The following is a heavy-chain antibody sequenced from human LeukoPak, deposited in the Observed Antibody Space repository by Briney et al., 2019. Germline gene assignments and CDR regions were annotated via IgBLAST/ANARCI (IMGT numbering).Heavy chain of an antibody. CDR2: IYYSGST. D-gene: IGHD6-13*01. V-gene: IGHV4-39*07. J-gene: IGHJ4*02. CDR3: ATVAHSSSWFGFY. Sequence: SETLSLTCTVSGGSISSSSYYWGWIRQPPGKGLEWIGSIYYSGSTYYNPSLKSRVTISVDTSKNQFSLKLSSVTAADTAVYYCATVAHSSSWFGFYWGQGTLVTVSS. CDR1: GGSISSSSYY.